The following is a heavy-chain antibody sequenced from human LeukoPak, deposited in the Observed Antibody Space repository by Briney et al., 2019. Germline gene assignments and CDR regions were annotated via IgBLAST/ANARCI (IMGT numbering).Heavy chain of an antibody. CDR1: GFTFDDYA. D-gene: IGHD3-22*01. Sequence: GGSLRLSCAASGFTFDDYAMHWVRRAPGEGLEWVSGICWNSGDIGYADSVKGRFTISRDNAKNSLYLQMNSMRAQDTALYYCAKGLWDDSSGYVVCAFDIWGQGTMVTVCS. J-gene: IGHJ3*02. CDR2: ICWNSGDI. CDR3: AKGLWDDSSGYVVCAFDI. V-gene: IGHV3-9*01.